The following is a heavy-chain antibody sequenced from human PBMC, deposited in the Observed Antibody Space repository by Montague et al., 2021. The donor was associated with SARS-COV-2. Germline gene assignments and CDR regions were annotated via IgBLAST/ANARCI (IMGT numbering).Heavy chain of an antibody. D-gene: IGHD5-12*01. CDR1: GRSISSNNYY. Sequence: SDTLSLTRTVSGRSISSNNYYWDWIRQPPGKGLEWIGSIYDSGSTYYNPSLKSRVTISVDTSKNHFSLKPNSVTAADTAVYYCARRGRKLLPVATTIGGFDIGGQGTMVTVSS. J-gene: IGHJ3*02. V-gene: IGHV4-39*02. CDR2: IYDSGST. CDR3: ARRGRKLLPVATTIGGFDI.